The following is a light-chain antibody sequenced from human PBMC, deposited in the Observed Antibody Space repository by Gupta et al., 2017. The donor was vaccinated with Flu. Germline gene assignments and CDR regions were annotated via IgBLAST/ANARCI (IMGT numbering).Light chain of an antibody. CDR3: QQYNRYSRT. V-gene: IGKV1-5*03. Sequence: DIQMTQSPSPLSASVGDRVTITCRASQSISSWLAWYQQNPGKAPKLLIYKASSLESGVPSRFSGSGSGTEFTLTISSLQPDDFATYYCQQYNRYSRTFGQGTKVEIK. CDR1: QSISSW. CDR2: KAS. J-gene: IGKJ1*01.